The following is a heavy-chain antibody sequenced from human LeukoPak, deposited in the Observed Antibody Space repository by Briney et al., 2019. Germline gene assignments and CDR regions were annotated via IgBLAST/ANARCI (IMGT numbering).Heavy chain of an antibody. Sequence: GGSLRLSCAASGFSFSRHWMHWVRHVAGKGLEWVSRIVSDATGTHYADSVMGRFTDYRDNAKNTQYREMNSLRVEDTAVYYCARDGMKGDACDVWGQGTMVTVSS. V-gene: IGHV3-74*01. CDR3: ARDGMKGDACDV. CDR2: IVSDATGT. J-gene: IGHJ3*01. CDR1: GFSFSRHW.